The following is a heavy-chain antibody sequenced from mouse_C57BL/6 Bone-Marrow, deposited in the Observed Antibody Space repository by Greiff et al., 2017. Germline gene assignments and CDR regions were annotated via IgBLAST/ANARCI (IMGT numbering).Heavy chain of an antibody. CDR1: GFNIKDDY. CDR3: TTGYYGSSYSY. D-gene: IGHD1-1*01. J-gene: IGHJ2*01. CDR2: IDPENGDT. Sequence: FQLQQSGAELVRPGASVKLSCTASGFNIKDDYMHWVKQRPEQGLEWIGWIDPENGDTEYASKFQGKATITADTSSNTAYLQLSSLTSEDTAVYYCTTGYYGSSYSYWGQGTTLTVSS. V-gene: IGHV14-4*01.